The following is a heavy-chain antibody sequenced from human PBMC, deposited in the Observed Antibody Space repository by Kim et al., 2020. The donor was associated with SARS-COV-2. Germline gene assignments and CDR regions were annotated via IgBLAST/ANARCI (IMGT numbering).Heavy chain of an antibody. CDR1: GLTVSSNY. D-gene: IGHD5-12*01. CDR2: IYSGGST. J-gene: IGHJ4*02. CDR3: AGRRDGYKSVEY. V-gene: IGHV3-66*01. Sequence: GGSLRLSCAASGLTVSSNYMSWVRQAPGKGLESVSVIYSGGSTYYADSVKGRFTISRDNTKNTLYLQISSLRAEDTAVYYCAGRRDGYKSVEYWGQGTLVTNTS.